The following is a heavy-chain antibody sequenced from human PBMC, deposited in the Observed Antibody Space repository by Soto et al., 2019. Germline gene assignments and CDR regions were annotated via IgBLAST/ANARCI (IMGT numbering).Heavy chain of an antibody. CDR1: GYTFSSYG. CDR2: ISGYNGNA. CDR3: AREGWLGELLY. J-gene: IGHJ4*02. D-gene: IGHD3-10*01. Sequence: VPLVQSGNVVQKPGASVKLSCKTSGYTFSSYGIIWVRQAPGQGLEWMGWISGYNGNADYAQHFQGRVHMTTDTSTTTVFMELRDLRSDDTAVYYCAREGWLGELLYWGQGSLVIVSS. V-gene: IGHV1-18*01.